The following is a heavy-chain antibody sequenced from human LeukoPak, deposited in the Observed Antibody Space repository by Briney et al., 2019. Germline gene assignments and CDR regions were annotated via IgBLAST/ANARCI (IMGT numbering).Heavy chain of an antibody. D-gene: IGHD2-2*01. J-gene: IGHJ4*02. CDR1: GYTFTGYY. CDR3: AREVDCSSPSCQLDY. V-gene: IGHV1-2*02. Sequence: SVTVSCKASGYTFTGYYMHWVRQAPGQGLEWMAWINPNSGGTNYAQKFQGRVTMTRDTSITTAYLELSSLRSDDTAVYYCAREVDCSSPSCQLDYWGQGTLVTVSS. CDR2: INPNSGGT.